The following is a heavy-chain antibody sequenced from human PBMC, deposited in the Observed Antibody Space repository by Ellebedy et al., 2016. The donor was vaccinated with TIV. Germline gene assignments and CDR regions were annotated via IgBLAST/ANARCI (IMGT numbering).Heavy chain of an antibody. CDR3: GRDLSGSADY. Sequence: GGSLRLSCAASGHTFSSYWMHWVRQAPGKGLVWVSRIDEYGRITDYADSVEGRFTISRDNAKNTLYLQMHGLRAEDTAVYYCGRDLSGSADYWGPGTLVTVAS. CDR2: IDEYGRIT. J-gene: IGHJ4*02. CDR1: GHTFSSYW. D-gene: IGHD1-26*01. V-gene: IGHV3-74*01.